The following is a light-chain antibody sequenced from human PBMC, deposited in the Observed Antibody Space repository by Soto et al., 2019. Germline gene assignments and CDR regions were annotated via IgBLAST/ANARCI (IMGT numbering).Light chain of an antibody. J-gene: IGLJ3*02. CDR3: QSYGSSLRGWV. CDR2: VNS. Sequence: QSVLTQPPSVSGAPGQRVTLSCTGNSYNIGAGYDVHCYQKLPGTAPKLLIYVNSNRPSGVPDRFSCSKSGTSASLAITWLQADEEADYYCQSYGSSLRGWVFGGGTKLTVL. V-gene: IGLV1-40*01. CDR1: SYNIGAGYD.